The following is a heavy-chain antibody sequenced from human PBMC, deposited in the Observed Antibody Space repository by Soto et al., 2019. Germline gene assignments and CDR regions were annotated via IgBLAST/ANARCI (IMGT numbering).Heavy chain of an antibody. CDR2: IDWDDDK. V-gene: IGHV2-70*01. CDR3: ARIRGWGGDYYYGMDV. Sequence: SGPTLVNPAQTLTLTCTFSGFSLITSGMCVSCIRQPPGKALEWLALIDWDDDKYYSTSLKTRLTISKDTSKNQVVLTMTNMDPVDTATYYCARIRGWGGDYYYGMDVWGQGTTVTVSS. D-gene: IGHD7-27*01. J-gene: IGHJ6*02. CDR1: GFSLITSGMC.